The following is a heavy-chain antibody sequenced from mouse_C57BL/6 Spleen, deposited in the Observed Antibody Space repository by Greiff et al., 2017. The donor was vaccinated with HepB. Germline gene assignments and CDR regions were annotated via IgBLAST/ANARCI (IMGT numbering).Heavy chain of an antibody. Sequence: EVQLVESGGGLVQPKGSLKLSCAASGFTFNTYAMHWVRQAPGKGLEWVARIRSKSSNYATYYADSVKDRFTISRDDSQSMLYLQMNNLKTEDTAMYYCVRSFPPITTVVARGYFDVWGTGTTVTVSS. J-gene: IGHJ1*03. CDR1: GFTFNTYA. CDR2: IRSKSSNYAT. CDR3: VRSFPPITTVVARGYFDV. V-gene: IGHV10-3*01. D-gene: IGHD1-1*01.